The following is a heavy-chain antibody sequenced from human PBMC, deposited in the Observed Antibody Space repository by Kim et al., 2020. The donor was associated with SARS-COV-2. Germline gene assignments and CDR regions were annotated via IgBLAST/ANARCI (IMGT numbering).Heavy chain of an antibody. CDR3: ARDRPTYDILTGYYNDAFDI. J-gene: IGHJ3*02. CDR1: GFTFSSYW. CDR2: INSDGSST. D-gene: IGHD3-9*01. Sequence: GGSLRLSCAASGFTFSSYWMHWVRQAPGKGLVWVSRINSDGSSTSYADSVKGRFTISRDNAKNTLYLQMNSLRAEDTAVYYCARDRPTYDILTGYYNDAFDIWGQGTMVTVSS. V-gene: IGHV3-74*01.